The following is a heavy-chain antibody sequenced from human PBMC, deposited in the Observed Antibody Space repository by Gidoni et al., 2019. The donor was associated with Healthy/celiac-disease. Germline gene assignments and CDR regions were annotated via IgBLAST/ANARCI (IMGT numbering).Heavy chain of an antibody. CDR1: GFTFSSYA. CDR2: ISGSGGST. Sequence: EVQLLESGGGLVQPGGSLRLSCAASGFTFSSYAMSWVRQAPGKGLEWVSAISGSGGSTYYADSVKGRFTISRDNSKNTLYLQMNSLRAEDTAVYYCAKDPSSGYYLYWYFDLWGRGTLVTVSS. D-gene: IGHD3-22*01. V-gene: IGHV3-23*01. J-gene: IGHJ2*01. CDR3: AKDPSSGYYLYWYFDL.